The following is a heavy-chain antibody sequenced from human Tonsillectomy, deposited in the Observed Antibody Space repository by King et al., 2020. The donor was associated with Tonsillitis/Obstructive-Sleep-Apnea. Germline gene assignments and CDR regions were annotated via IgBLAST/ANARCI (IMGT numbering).Heavy chain of an antibody. D-gene: IGHD3-10*01. Sequence: TLKESGPTLVKPTQTLTLTCTFSGFSLSTSGVGVGWIRQPPGKALEWLARIYWDDDKRYSPSLKSSLTITKDTSKNQVVLTMTNMDPVDTATYYCANSYYYGSGSYESIDCFDPWGQGTLVTVSS. CDR2: IYWDDDK. CDR1: GFSLSTSGVG. V-gene: IGHV2-5*02. CDR3: ANSYYYGSGSYESIDCFDP. J-gene: IGHJ5*02.